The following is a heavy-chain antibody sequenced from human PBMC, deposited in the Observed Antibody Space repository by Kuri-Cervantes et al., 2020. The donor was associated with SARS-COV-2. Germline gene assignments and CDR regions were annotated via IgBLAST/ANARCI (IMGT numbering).Heavy chain of an antibody. D-gene: IGHD5-12*01. V-gene: IGHV4-30-4*08. J-gene: IGHJ4*02. Sequence: LRLSCTVSGGSISSGDYYWSWIRQPPWKGLEWIGYIYYSGSTYYNPSLKSRVTISVDTSKNQFSLKLSSVTAADTAVYYCARRSGYDLDFDYWGQGTLVTVSS. CDR1: GGSISSGDYY. CDR2: IYYSGST. CDR3: ARRSGYDLDFDY.